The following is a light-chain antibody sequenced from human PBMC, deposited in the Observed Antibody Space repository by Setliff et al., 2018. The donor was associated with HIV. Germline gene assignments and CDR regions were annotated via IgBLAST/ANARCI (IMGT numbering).Light chain of an antibody. J-gene: IGLJ1*01. CDR3: SSYTSSITLYV. CDR1: SGDIGGYKY. Sequence: GSPGQSITISCTGTSGDIGGYKYVSWYQQHPGKAPKLMIYDVTNRPSGVSNRFSGSKSGNTASLTISGLQAEDEADHYCSSYTSSITLYVFGTGTKVTVL. V-gene: IGLV2-14*03. CDR2: DVT.